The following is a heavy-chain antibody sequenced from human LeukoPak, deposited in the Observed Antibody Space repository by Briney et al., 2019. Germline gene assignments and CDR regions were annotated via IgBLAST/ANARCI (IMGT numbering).Heavy chain of an antibody. CDR1: GGTFSSYA. V-gene: IGHV1-69*13. Sequence: SVKVSCKASGGTFSSYAISWVRQAPGQGLEWMGGIIPIFGIANYAQKFQGRVTITADESTSTAYMELSSLRSEDTAVYYCARTILYCSGGSCYYNWFDPWGQGTLVTVSS. CDR2: IIPIFGIA. J-gene: IGHJ5*02. CDR3: ARTILYCSGGSCYYNWFDP. D-gene: IGHD2-15*01.